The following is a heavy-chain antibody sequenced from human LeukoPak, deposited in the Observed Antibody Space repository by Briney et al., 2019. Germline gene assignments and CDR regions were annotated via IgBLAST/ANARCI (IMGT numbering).Heavy chain of an antibody. V-gene: IGHV1-69*13. CDR3: ARRSSSYYYYGMDV. J-gene: IGHJ6*02. CDR1: GYTFTSYG. Sequence: SVKVSCKASGYTFTSYGISWVRQAPGQGLEWMGGIIPIFGTANYAQKFQGRVTITADESTSTAYMELSSLRSEDTAVYYCARRSSSYYYYGMDVWGQGTTVTVSS. CDR2: IIPIFGTA. D-gene: IGHD6-6*01.